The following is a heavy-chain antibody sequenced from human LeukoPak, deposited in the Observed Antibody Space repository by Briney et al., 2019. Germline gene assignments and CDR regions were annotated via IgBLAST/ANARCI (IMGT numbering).Heavy chain of an antibody. CDR3: AKDRPNYYDSSGYYSDAFDI. V-gene: IGHV3-23*01. J-gene: IGHJ3*02. D-gene: IGHD3-22*01. CDR2: ISGSGGST. Sequence: RQAXGXGXXWXXAISGSGGSTYYADSVKGLFTISRDNSKNTLYLQMNSLRAEDTAVYYCAKDRPNYYDSSGYYSDAFDIWGQGTMVTVSS.